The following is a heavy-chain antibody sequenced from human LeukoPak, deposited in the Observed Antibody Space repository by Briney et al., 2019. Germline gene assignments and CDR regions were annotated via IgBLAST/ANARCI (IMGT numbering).Heavy chain of an antibody. CDR3: ARSQGQWDHNGSAP. CDR1: GYTFTTYD. V-gene: IGHV1-8*03. CDR2: MNPNTGNT. J-gene: IGHJ5*02. D-gene: IGHD1-26*01. Sequence: ASVRVSCKASGYTFTTYDLNWVRQAAGQGLEWMGWMNPNTGNTHYAQKFQGRVTFTRNTSISTAYMVLSSLTSDDTAVYFCARSQGQWDHNGSAPGGKETRSPSPQ.